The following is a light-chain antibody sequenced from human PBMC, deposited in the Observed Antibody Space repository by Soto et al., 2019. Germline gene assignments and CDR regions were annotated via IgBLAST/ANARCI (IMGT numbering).Light chain of an antibody. J-gene: IGLJ2*01. Sequence: QSVLTQPASVSGSPGQSITISCTGTSSDVGSYNLVSWYQHHPGKAPKLMIYEGSKRPSGVSNRFSGSNSGNTASLTISGLQAEDEADYYCCSYAGSSTDVIFGGGTKVTVL. CDR3: CSYAGSSTDVI. V-gene: IGLV2-23*01. CDR1: SSDVGSYNL. CDR2: EGS.